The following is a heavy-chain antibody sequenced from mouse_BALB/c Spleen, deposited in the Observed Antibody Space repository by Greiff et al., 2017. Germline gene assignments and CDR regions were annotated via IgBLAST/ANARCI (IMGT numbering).Heavy chain of an antibody. D-gene: IGHD1-1*01. CDR3: AREGYYYGHYAMDY. J-gene: IGHJ4*01. CDR1: GFTFSSFG. V-gene: IGHV5-17*02. CDR2: ISSGSSTI. Sequence: EVQRVESGGGLVQPGGSRKLSCAASGFTFSSFGMHWVRQAPEKGLEWVAYISSGSSTIYYADTVKGRFTISRDNPKNTLFLQMTSLRSEDTAMYYCAREGYYYGHYAMDYWGQGTSVTVSS.